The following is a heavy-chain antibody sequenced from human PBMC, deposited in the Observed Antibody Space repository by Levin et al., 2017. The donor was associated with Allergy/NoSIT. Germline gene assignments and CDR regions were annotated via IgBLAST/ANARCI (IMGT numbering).Heavy chain of an antibody. J-gene: IGHJ4*02. Sequence: PGGSLRLSCAASGFTFSSYAMHWVRQAPGKGLEWVAVISYDGSNKYYADSVKGRFTISRDNSKNTLYLQMNSLRAEDTAVYYCARDLYSGSYYFVYWGQGTLVTVSS. CDR1: GFTFSSYA. CDR3: ARDLYSGSYYFVY. V-gene: IGHV3-30-3*01. D-gene: IGHD1-26*01. CDR2: ISYDGSNK.